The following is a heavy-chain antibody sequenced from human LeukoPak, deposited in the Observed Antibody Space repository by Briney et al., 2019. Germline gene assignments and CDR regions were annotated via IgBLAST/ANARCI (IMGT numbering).Heavy chain of an antibody. CDR3: ARDGVSTTPDLDF. CDR2: IYPNSGAT. D-gene: IGHD2-8*01. Sequence: ASVKVSCKTSGYTFTAYYMYWLRQPPGQGLECMGWIYPNSGATGYAQNFRGRVTMTRDTSVRTIYMELSRLRSDDTAVYYCARDGVSTTPDLDFWGQGTLVTVSS. V-gene: IGHV1-2*02. J-gene: IGHJ4*02. CDR1: GYTFTAYY.